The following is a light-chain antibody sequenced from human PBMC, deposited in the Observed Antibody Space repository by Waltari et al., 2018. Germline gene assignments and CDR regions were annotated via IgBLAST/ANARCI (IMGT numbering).Light chain of an antibody. CDR3: YSASDNNWV. J-gene: IGLJ3*02. CDR1: VLSPKY. CDR2: EDT. V-gene: IGLV3-27*01. Sequence: SYELTQPSSVSVSPGQTASTTRPADVLSPKYARWLQQKPGQAPLLLIYEDTKRPSGIPARFSGSSSGTTVTLTITGAQVEDEADYYCYSASDNNWVFGGGTMLTVL.